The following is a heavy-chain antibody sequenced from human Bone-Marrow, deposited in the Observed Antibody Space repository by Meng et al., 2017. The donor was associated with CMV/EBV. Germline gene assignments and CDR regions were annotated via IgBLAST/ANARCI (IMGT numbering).Heavy chain of an antibody. CDR1: SSSYD. Sequence: SSSYDWGWIRQPPGKGLEWIGSIYYSGSTYYNPSLKSRVTISVDTSKNQFSLKLSSVTAADTAVYYCARGGVLLWFGELLSSWFDPWGQGTLVTVSS. D-gene: IGHD3-10*01. CDR2: IYYSGST. V-gene: IGHV4-39*07. CDR3: ARGGVLLWFGELLSSWFDP. J-gene: IGHJ5*02.